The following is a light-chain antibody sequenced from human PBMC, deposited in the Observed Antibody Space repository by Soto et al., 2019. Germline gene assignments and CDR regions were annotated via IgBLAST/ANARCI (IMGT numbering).Light chain of an antibody. J-gene: IGKJ2*01. Sequence: IVLTQSPGTLSLSPGERATLSCRASQSLRTSYFAWYQQRHGQAPRLLIYGVSNRAAGVPDRFRRLGSGPCFTLIISRLEPEDFAVYFCQQYGGSLVITVGQGTKLEIK. CDR1: QSLRTSY. CDR3: QQYGGSLVIT. V-gene: IGKV3-20*01. CDR2: GVS.